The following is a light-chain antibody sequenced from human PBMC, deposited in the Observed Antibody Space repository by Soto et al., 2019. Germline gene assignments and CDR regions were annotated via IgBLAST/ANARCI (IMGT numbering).Light chain of an antibody. CDR1: QSVFNI. J-gene: IGKJ1*01. V-gene: IGKV1-39*01. CDR2: DIS. Sequence: DIQMTQSPSSLSASVGDRVTITCRTSQSVFNILHWYQQKPGRAPNLLIYDISTLQSGVPSRFSGSGSGTDFTLTISSLQHEDFATYYCQQSYYNPTFGQGTKVEIK. CDR3: QQSYYNPT.